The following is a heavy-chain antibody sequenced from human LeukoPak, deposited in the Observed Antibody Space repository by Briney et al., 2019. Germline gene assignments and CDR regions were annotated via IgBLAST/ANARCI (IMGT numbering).Heavy chain of an antibody. D-gene: IGHD4-17*01. CDR1: GGSFRGYY. J-gene: IGHJ6*02. CDR2: INHRGST. Sequence: PAVTLSLTCAVYGGSFRGYYWSWIRQPPGKGLEWIGEINHRGSTNYNPSLKSRVTISVDTSKNQFSLTLSSVTAADTAVYYSARVISGDPYYYYSGMDVWGQGTTVTVSS. CDR3: ARVISGDPYYYYSGMDV. V-gene: IGHV4-34*01.